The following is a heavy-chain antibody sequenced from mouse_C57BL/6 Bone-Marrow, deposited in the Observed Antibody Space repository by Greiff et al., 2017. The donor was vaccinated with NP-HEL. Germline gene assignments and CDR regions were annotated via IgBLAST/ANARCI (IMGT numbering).Heavy chain of an antibody. CDR1: GFTFSSYG. CDR2: ISSGGSYT. CDR3: ARQTPYAMDY. V-gene: IGHV5-6*01. Sequence: EVKLVESGGDLVKPGGSLKLSCAASGFTFSSYGMSWVRQTPDKRLEWVATISSGGSYTYYPDSVKGRFTISRDNAKNTLYLQMSSLTSEDTDMYYCARQTPYAMDYWGQGTSVTVSS. J-gene: IGHJ4*01.